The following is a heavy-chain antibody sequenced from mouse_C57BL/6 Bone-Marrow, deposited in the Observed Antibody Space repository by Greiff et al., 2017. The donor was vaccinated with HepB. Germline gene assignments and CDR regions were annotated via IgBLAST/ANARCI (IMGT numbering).Heavy chain of an antibody. D-gene: IGHD1-1*01. Sequence: VQLQQSGAELVRPGTSVKMSCKASGYTFTNYWIGWAKQRPGHGLEWIGDIYPGGGYTNYNEKFKGKATLTADKSSSTAYMQFSSLTSEDSAIYYCARGRFYYGSSHWYFDVWGTGTTVTVSS. J-gene: IGHJ1*03. CDR1: GYTFTNYW. CDR3: ARGRFYYGSSHWYFDV. V-gene: IGHV1-63*01. CDR2: IYPGGGYT.